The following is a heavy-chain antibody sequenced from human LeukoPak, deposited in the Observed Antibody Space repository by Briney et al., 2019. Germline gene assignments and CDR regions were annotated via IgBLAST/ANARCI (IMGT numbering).Heavy chain of an antibody. CDR1: GYTFTSYA. CDR2: INAGNGNT. CDR3: EREGGQWLPLDY. V-gene: IGHV1-3*01. Sequence: ASVKVSCKASGYTFTSYAIHWVRQAPGQRLEWMGWINAGNGNTKCSQKFQGRVTITRDTSASTAYMELSSLRSEDTGVYYCEREGGQWLPLDYWGQGTLVTVSS. D-gene: IGHD6-19*01. J-gene: IGHJ4*02.